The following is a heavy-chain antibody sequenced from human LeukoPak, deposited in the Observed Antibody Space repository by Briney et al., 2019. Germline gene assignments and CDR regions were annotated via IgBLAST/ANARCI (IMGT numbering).Heavy chain of an antibody. D-gene: IGHD3-9*01. CDR1: GYTFTSYG. Sequence: GASVKVSCKASGYTFTSYGISWVRQAPGQGLEWMGWISAYNGNTNYAQKLQGRVTMTTDTSTSTAYMELRSLRSDDTAVYYCARNRGATGYYWFDYWGQGTLVTVSS. CDR2: ISAYNGNT. CDR3: ARNRGATGYYWFDY. V-gene: IGHV1-18*01. J-gene: IGHJ4*02.